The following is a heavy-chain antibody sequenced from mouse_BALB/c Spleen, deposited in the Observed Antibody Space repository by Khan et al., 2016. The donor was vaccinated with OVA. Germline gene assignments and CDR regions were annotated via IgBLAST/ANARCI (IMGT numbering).Heavy chain of an antibody. CDR3: ARDYWFVY. CDR1: GFTFSNYA. Sequence: EVQRVESGGGLVKPGGSLKVSCAASGFTFSNYAMSWVRQTPEKRLEWVASISTGDTTYYPASVKGRFTISRDNARNILYLQMSSLRSDDTAMYYCARDYWFVYWGQGTLVTVSA. V-gene: IGHV5-6-5*01. J-gene: IGHJ3*01. CDR2: ISTGDTT.